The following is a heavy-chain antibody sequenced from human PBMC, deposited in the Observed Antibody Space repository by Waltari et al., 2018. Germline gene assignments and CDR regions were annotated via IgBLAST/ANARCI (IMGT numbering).Heavy chain of an antibody. CDR3: AKDLTQGDYFGY. D-gene: IGHD2-15*01. V-gene: IGHV3-30*18. Sequence: QVQLVESGGGVVQPGRSLRLSCAASGFTFSSYGMHWVRQAPGKGLEWVAVIWYDGSNKYYADSVKGRFTISRDDSKNTLYLQMNSLRAEDTAMYYCAKDLTQGDYFGYWGQGTLVTVSS. CDR1: GFTFSSYG. CDR2: IWYDGSNK. J-gene: IGHJ4*02.